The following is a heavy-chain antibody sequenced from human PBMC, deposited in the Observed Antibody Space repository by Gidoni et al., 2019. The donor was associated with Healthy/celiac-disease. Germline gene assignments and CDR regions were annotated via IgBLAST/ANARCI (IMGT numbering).Heavy chain of an antibody. CDR1: GGPFSSLA. CDR3: ARDGDYYDSSGYLTPKKYFQH. CDR2: IIPNFGTA. J-gene: IGHJ1*01. D-gene: IGHD3-22*01. Sequence: QVQPVQSGAEVRTPGTSVKVCCKAAGGPFSSLAISWVRPAPGQGLEVMGGIIPNFGTANCAQKIQGSVTIAADESTSTAYMELSSLRSEDTAVYYCARDGDYYDSSGYLTPKKYFQHWGQGTLVTVSS. V-gene: IGHV1-69*01.